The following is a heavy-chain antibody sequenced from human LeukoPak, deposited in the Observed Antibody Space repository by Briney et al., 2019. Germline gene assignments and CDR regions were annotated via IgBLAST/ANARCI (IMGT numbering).Heavy chain of an antibody. J-gene: IGHJ4*02. CDR2: ISGSGGST. V-gene: IGHV3-23*01. D-gene: IGHD5-24*01. CDR3: AKVRRDDDY. Sequence: GGSLRLSCAASGFTFSNAWMSWVRQAPGKGLEWVSAISGSGGSTYYADSVKGRFTISRDNSKNTLYLQMNSLRAEDTAVYYCAKVRRDDDYWGQGTLVTVSS. CDR1: GFTFSNAW.